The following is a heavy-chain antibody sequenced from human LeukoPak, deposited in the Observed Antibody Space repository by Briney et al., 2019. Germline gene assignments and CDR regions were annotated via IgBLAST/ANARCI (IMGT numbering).Heavy chain of an antibody. V-gene: IGHV1-46*01. CDR3: ARGRLRFLEWLSLRHNWFDP. CDR2: INPSGGST. CDR1: GCTFTSYY. D-gene: IGHD3-3*01. J-gene: IGHJ5*02. Sequence: GASVKVSCKASGCTFTSYYMHWVRQAPGQGLEWMGIINPSGGSTSYAQKFQGRVTMTRDTSTSTVYMELSSLRSEDTAVYYCARGRLRFLEWLSLRHNWFDPWGQGTLVTVSS.